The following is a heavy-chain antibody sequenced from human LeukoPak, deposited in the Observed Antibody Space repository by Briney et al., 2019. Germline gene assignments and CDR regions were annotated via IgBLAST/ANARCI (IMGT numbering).Heavy chain of an antibody. V-gene: IGHV3-74*01. Sequence: GGSLRLSCAASGFTFSSYWMHWVRQAPGKGLVWVSRINSDGSSTSYADSVKGRFTISRDNAKNTLYLQMNSLRAEDTAVYYCARAARYYYGSGLHFDYWGQGTLVTVSS. J-gene: IGHJ4*02. CDR1: GFTFSSYW. CDR3: ARAARYYYGSGLHFDY. D-gene: IGHD3-10*01. CDR2: INSDGSST.